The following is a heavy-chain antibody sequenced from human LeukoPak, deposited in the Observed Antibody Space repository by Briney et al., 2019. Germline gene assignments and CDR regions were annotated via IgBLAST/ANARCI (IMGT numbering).Heavy chain of an antibody. CDR1: AFTFSKHP. V-gene: IGHV3-23*01. D-gene: IGHD3-9*01. CDR2: INERGDIT. CDR3: ARGDDISPGRVLEY. J-gene: IGHJ4*02. Sequence: GGSLRLSCVASAFTFSKHPMSRVRQAPGNGLELVSAINERGDITKYADSVMRRFTISRDNSKNTLYLEMNSLRAEDTAVYYCARGDDISPGRVLEYWGRGTLVTVSS.